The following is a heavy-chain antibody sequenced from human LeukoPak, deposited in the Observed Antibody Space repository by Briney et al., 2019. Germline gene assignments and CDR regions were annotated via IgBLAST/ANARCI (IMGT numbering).Heavy chain of an antibody. D-gene: IGHD6-19*01. Sequence: GGSLRLSCAASGFTFSSYSMNWVRQAPGKGLEWVSSISSSSSYIYYADSVKGRFTISRDNAKNSLYLQMNSLRADDTAVYYCARGGDSSGWYRYYFDYWGQGTLVTVSS. V-gene: IGHV3-21*01. CDR2: ISSSSSYI. CDR1: GFTFSSYS. CDR3: ARGGDSSGWYRYYFDY. J-gene: IGHJ4*02.